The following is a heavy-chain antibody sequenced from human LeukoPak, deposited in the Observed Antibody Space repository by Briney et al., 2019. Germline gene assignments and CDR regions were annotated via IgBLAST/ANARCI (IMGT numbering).Heavy chain of an antibody. J-gene: IGHJ5*02. CDR2: INHSGST. CDR1: GGSFSENY. V-gene: IGHV4-34*01. Sequence: ETLSPTCAVYGGSFSENYWTWTWIRQPPGKGLEWIGEINHSGSTNYYPSLKSRFIISVDTSRNQFSLRLSSVTAADTAVYYCARGGRRFKSGNWFDPWGQGTLVTVSS. D-gene: IGHD3-3*01. CDR3: ARGGRRFKSGNWFDP.